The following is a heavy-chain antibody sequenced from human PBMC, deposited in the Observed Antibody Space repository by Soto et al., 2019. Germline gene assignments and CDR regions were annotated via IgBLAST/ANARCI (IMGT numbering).Heavy chain of an antibody. J-gene: IGHJ5*02. Sequence: GGSLSLSCSASGFVFVSYAMHWFRQAPGKGLEWVAVIMYDGNTEYYADSVKGRFTLSRDNSKNILSVQMNSLRAEDTAVYYCTRPTCDGGNCYFAHWGRGTLVTVSS. CDR2: IMYDGNTE. V-gene: IGHV3-30-3*01. CDR3: TRPTCDGGNCYFAH. CDR1: GFVFVSYA. D-gene: IGHD2-21*01.